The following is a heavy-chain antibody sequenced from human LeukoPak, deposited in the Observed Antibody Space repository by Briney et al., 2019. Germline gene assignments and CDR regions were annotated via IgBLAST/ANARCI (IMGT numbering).Heavy chain of an antibody. Sequence: PSDTLSLTCAVSDYSISSSNWCGWIRQPPGKGLEWMGYIYYSGSTYYNPSLKSRVTMSVDTPKNQFSLKLSSVTAVDTAVYYCARVRPYYDILTGYSFDYWGQGTLVTVSS. V-gene: IGHV4-28*03. D-gene: IGHD3-9*01. CDR1: DYSISSSNW. J-gene: IGHJ4*02. CDR2: IYYSGST. CDR3: ARVRPYYDILTGYSFDY.